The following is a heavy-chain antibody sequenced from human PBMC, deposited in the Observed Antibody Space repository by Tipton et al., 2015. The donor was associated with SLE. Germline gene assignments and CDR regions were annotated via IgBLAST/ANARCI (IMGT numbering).Heavy chain of an antibody. Sequence: TLSLTCTVSGGSISSTAYYWGRIRPPPGKGLEWIGTIYYSGSTYSNPSRKSRGTITVDTSKNQFSLKLSSVTAAGTAVYYCATTLMTRFGGLIVIPQGFDYWGQGTLVTVSS. CDR1: GGSISSTAYY. CDR2: IYYSGST. CDR3: ATTLMTRFGGLIVIPQGFDY. V-gene: IGHV4-39*07. D-gene: IGHD3-16*02. J-gene: IGHJ4*02.